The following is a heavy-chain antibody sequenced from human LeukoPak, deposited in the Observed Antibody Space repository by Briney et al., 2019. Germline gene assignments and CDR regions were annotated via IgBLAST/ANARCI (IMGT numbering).Heavy chain of an antibody. J-gene: IGHJ6*03. CDR3: AKVAGTSWRYYYYYMDV. Sequence: GGSLRLSCAASGFTFSSYGMLWVRQAPGKGLEWVAFIRYDGSNKYYADSVKGRFTISRDNSKNTLYLQMNSLRAEDTAVYYCAKVAGTSWRYYYYYMDVWGKGTTVTVSS. V-gene: IGHV3-30*02. CDR2: IRYDGSNK. CDR1: GFTFSSYG. D-gene: IGHD6-19*01.